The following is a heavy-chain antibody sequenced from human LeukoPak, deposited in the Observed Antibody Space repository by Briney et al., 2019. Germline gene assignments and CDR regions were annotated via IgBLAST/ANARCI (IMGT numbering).Heavy chain of an antibody. CDR2: IYPDDSDT. D-gene: IGHD6-13*01. CDR3: ARSSSNYNY. CDR1: GCSFTTYW. Sequence: GESLKISCKGFGCSFTTYWIGWVRQMPGKGLEWVGIIYPDDSDTRYSPSFQGQVTISADKSINTAYLQWSSLRASDTAMYYCARSSSNYNYWGQGTLVTVSS. V-gene: IGHV5-51*01. J-gene: IGHJ4*02.